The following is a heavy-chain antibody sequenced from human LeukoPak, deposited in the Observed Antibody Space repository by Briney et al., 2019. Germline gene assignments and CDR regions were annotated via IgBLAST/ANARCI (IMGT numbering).Heavy chain of an antibody. J-gene: IGHJ4*02. Sequence: GGSLRLSCAASGFTFSNYWMSWVRQAPGKGLEWVANIKQDGSVKYYVDSVRGLFTISRDNAKNSVYLPMNSLRAEDTAVYYCARIGYSSSCLDYWGQGTLVTVSS. D-gene: IGHD6-19*01. V-gene: IGHV3-7*01. CDR1: GFTFSNYW. CDR3: ARIGYSSSCLDY. CDR2: IKQDGSVK.